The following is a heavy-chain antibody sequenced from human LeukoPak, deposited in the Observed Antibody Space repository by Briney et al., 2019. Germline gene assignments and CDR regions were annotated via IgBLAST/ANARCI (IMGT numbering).Heavy chain of an antibody. CDR1: SASISEGGYF. V-gene: IGHV4-31*03. J-gene: IGHJ5*02. D-gene: IGHD2-8*02. CDR3: ARESKGLVWFDP. Sequence: LSETLSLTCNVSSASISEGGYFSSGVGQHPRNGLEWIGYIYYSGSTYYNPSLKSRVTISVDTSKNQFSLKLSSVTAADTAVYYCARESKGLVWFDPWGQGTLVTVSS. CDR2: IYYSGST.